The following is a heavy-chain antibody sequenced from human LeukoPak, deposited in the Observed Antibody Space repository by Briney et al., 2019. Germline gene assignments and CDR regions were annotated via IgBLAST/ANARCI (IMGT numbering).Heavy chain of an antibody. CDR3: ARAPGYY. CDR2: ISPSMDNI. Sequence: GGSLRLSCEAAGFNFSGYEMNWVRQAPGKGLEWTSFISPSMDNIHFADSVKGRFTASRDNTKNSVYLQMNRLRVEDTAAYYCARAPGYYWGQGTLVTVSS. J-gene: IGHJ4*02. CDR1: GFNFSGYE. V-gene: IGHV3-48*03.